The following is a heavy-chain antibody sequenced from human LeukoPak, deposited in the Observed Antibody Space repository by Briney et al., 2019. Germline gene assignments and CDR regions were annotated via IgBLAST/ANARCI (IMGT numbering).Heavy chain of an antibody. CDR2: IYHSGST. CDR1: GDSITFGGYS. J-gene: IGHJ4*02. CDR3: ARENTIFGVDY. V-gene: IGHV4-30-2*01. D-gene: IGHD3-3*01. Sequence: SQTLSLTCAVSGDSITFGGYSWSWIRQPPGKGLEWIGYIYHSGSTYYNPSPKSRVTISVDRSKNQFSLKLSSVTAADTAVYYCARENTIFGVDYWGQGTLVTVSS.